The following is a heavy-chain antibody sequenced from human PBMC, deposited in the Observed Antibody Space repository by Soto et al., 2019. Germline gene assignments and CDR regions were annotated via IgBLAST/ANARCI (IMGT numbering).Heavy chain of an antibody. CDR2: IWYDGSNK. J-gene: IGHJ6*02. CDR1: GFTFSSYG. CDR3: ARVGDSYGDYHYYGMDV. V-gene: IGHV3-33*01. D-gene: IGHD5-18*01. Sequence: HPGGSLRLSCAASGFTFSSYGMHWVRQAPGKGLEWVAVIWYDGSNKYYADSVKGRFTISRDNSKNTLYLQMNSLRAEDTAVYYCARVGDSYGDYHYYGMDVWGQGTTVTVSS.